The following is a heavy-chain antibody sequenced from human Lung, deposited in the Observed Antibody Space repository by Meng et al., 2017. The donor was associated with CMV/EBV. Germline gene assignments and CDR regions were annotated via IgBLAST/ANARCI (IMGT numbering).Heavy chain of an antibody. D-gene: IGHD5-18*01. CDR2: VYYTGRA. CDR1: GRSISSGDYY. J-gene: IGHJ4*02. Sequence: SETLSLXXIVSGRSISSGDYYWGWIRESPGKALEWSGSVYYTGRADYSPSLKTRVTISVDMSRNQFSLNLHSVTAADTALYYCAKQGARSVETTMVPYGEFAYWGQGAXVTVAS. V-gene: IGHV4-39*01. CDR3: AKQGARSVETTMVPYGEFAY.